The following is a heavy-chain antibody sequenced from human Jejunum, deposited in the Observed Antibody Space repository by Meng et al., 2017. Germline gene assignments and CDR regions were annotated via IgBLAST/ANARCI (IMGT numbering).Heavy chain of an antibody. CDR1: CYTFTSFG. CDR3: ARDGVSFTMVRGGTY. V-gene: IGHV1-18*01. CDR2: ISPYNGNT. J-gene: IGHJ4*02. Sequence: QVNVWQSGGGVKKPGASGKVYCKTPCYTFTSFGISWVRQAPGQGLEWMGWISPYNGNTKYAQKLQGRVTMTTDTSESTAYMELRSLRSDATAVYYCARDGVSFTMVRGGTYWGQGTLVTVSS. D-gene: IGHD3-10*01.